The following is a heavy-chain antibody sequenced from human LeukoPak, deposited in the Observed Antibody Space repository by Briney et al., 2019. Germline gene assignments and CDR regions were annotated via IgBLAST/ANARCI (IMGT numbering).Heavy chain of an antibody. CDR1: GFTFSDFW. J-gene: IGHJ4*02. V-gene: IGHV3-7*01. CDR3: ARDHTVDGLVFDY. Sequence: QPGGSLRLSCAASGFTFSDFWVNWVRQAPGKGLEWVASIKQDGSEKYYVDSVKGRFSISRDNAKNSLHLQMNSLRAEDTAVYYCARDHTVDGLVFDYWGQGILVTVSS. CDR2: IKQDGSEK. D-gene: IGHD6-19*01.